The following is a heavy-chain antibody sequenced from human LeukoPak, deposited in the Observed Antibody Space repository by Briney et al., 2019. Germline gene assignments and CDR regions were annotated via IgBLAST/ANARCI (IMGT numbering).Heavy chain of an antibody. CDR2: ISGRGGST. D-gene: IGHD3-10*01. CDR1: GFTFSSYA. Sequence: GGSLRLSCAASGFTFSSYAMSWVRQAPGKGLEWVSAISGRGGSTYYADSVKGRFTISRDNSKNPLYLQMNSLRAEDTAVYYCAKGLDYYGSGSYYNHYGMDVWGQGTTVTVSS. CDR3: AKGLDYYGSGSYYNHYGMDV. V-gene: IGHV3-23*01. J-gene: IGHJ6*02.